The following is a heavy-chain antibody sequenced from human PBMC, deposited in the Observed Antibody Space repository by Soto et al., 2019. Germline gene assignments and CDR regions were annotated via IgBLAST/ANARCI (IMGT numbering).Heavy chain of an antibody. D-gene: IGHD2-15*01. CDR2: ISYDGSST. CDR3: ASVSLGYCSGGSCYSDAFDI. CDR1: GFTFSSYG. Sequence: GGSLRLSCAASGFTFSSYGMRWVRQAPGKGLEWVAVISYDGSSTSYADSVKGRFTISRDNAKNTLYLQMNSLRAEDTAVYYCASVSLGYCSGGSCYSDAFDIWGQGTMVTVSS. J-gene: IGHJ3*02. V-gene: IGHV3-30*03.